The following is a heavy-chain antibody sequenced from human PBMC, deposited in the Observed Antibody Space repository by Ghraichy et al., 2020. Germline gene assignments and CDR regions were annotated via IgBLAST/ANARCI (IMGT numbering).Heavy chain of an antibody. CDR3: ARGGSSSTWYYYFDY. V-gene: IGHV3-30*04. CDR2: ISYDGKNK. CDR1: RFTFSTYA. Sequence: LSLTCAASRFTFSTYAMNWVRQAPGKGLEWVAVISYDGKNKYYADSVKGRFTISRDNSKNTLFLQVYSLTTDDTAVYYCARGGSSSTWYYYFDYWGQGTLVTVSS. J-gene: IGHJ4*02. D-gene: IGHD6-13*01.